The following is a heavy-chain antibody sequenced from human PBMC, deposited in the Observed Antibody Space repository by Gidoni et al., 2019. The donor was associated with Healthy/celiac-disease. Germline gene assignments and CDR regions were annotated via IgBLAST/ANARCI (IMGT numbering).Heavy chain of an antibody. CDR1: RFTFSDYY. Sequence: QVQLVESGGGLVKPGGSLRLSCAASRFTFSDYYMSWIRQAPGKGLEWVSYISSSSSYTNYADSVKGRITISRDNDKNSLYLQMNSLRAEDTAVYYCARAGAYGSGILNWFDPWGQGTLVTVSS. CDR3: ARAGAYGSGILNWFDP. CDR2: ISSSSSYT. V-gene: IGHV3-11*05. J-gene: IGHJ5*02. D-gene: IGHD3-10*01.